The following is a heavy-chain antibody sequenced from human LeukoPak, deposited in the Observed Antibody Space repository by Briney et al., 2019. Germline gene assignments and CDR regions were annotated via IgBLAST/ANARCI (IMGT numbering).Heavy chain of an antibody. D-gene: IGHD6-13*01. V-gene: IGHV3-23*01. CDR1: GFTFSSYA. CDR2: ISGSGGST. Sequence: PGGSLRLSCAASGFTFSSYAMSWVRQAPGKGLEWVSAISGSGGSTYYADSVKGRFTISRDNSKNTLYLQMNSLRAEDTAVYYCANERSKYSSSWPRPPGYWGQGTLVTVSS. J-gene: IGHJ4*02. CDR3: ANERSKYSSSWPRPPGY.